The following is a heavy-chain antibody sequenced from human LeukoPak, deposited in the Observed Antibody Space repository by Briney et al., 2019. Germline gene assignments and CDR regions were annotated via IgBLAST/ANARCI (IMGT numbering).Heavy chain of an antibody. CDR3: ARLKRCSGGSCYSFGKNWFDP. CDR2: INPSGGST. D-gene: IGHD2-15*01. V-gene: IGHV1-46*01. Sequence: GASVKVSCKASGYTFTSYYMHWVRQAPGQGLEWMGIINPSGGSTSYAQKFQGRVTMTRDTSTSTVYVELSSLRSEDTAVYYCARLKRCSGGSCYSFGKNWFDPWGQGTLVTVSS. J-gene: IGHJ5*02. CDR1: GYTFTSYY.